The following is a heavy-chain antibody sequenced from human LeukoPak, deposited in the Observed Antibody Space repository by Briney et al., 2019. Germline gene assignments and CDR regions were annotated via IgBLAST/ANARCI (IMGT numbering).Heavy chain of an antibody. CDR1: AFTVSTYW. CDR3: VREDRILLGNDAFDI. J-gene: IGHJ3*02. Sequence: TGGSLRLSCAASAFTVSTYWMSWVRQAPGEGLVWVSRISSDGTITSYADSVKGRFTISTDNAKNTLSLQMNSLRGEDTAVYYCVREDRILLGNDAFDIWGQGTMVTVSS. V-gene: IGHV3-74*01. CDR2: ISSDGTIT. D-gene: IGHD2-8*01.